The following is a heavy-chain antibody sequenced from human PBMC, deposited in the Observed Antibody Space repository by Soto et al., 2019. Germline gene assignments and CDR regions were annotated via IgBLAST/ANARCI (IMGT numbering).Heavy chain of an antibody. CDR2: INHSGST. V-gene: IGHV4-34*01. CDR3: ARGAGGPYSGSRVWFDP. CDR1: GGSFSGYY. J-gene: IGHJ5*02. D-gene: IGHD6-13*01. Sequence: PSETLSLTCAVYGGSFSGYYWSWIRQPPGKGLEWIGEINHSGSTNYNPSLKSRVTISVDTSKNQFSLKLSSVTAADTAVYYCARGAGGPYSGSRVWFDPWGQGTLVTVSS.